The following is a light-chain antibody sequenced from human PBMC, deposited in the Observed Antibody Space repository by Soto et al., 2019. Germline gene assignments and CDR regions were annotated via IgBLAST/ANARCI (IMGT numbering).Light chain of an antibody. Sequence: IRVPTSPSSLSASVRDRVTITCRASQSISFFLNWYQRQLGKAPKLLIYHASTLQSGVPSRFSGSGSGTDFTLTISRLEPEDFAVYYCQQYGSSPCVGPGAKVDI. V-gene: IGKV1-39*01. CDR3: QQYGSSPC. CDR1: QSISFF. J-gene: IGKJ3*01. CDR2: HAS.